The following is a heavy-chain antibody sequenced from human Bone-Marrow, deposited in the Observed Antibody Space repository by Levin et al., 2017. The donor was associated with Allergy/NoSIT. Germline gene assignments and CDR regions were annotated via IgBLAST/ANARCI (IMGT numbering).Heavy chain of an antibody. CDR3: ARAYMTLGVYYMDV. D-gene: IGHD4/OR15-4a*01. CDR2: ISSSGSTI. CDR1: RFTFSDYY. J-gene: IGHJ6*03. Sequence: GGSLRLSCAASRFTFSDYYMSWIRQAPGKGLEWVSYISSSGSTIFYADSVEGRFTISRDNAKNSLYLQMNSLRAEDTAVYYCARAYMTLGVYYMDVWGKGTTVTVSS. V-gene: IGHV3-11*01.